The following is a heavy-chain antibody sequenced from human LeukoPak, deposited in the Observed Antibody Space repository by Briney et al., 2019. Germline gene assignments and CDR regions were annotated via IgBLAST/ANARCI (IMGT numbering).Heavy chain of an antibody. CDR3: ARERITTTAFDY. J-gene: IGHJ4*02. D-gene: IGHD4-17*01. Sequence: LPGGSLRLSCAASGFTFTNYLMNWVRQAPGKGLEWVSDISGSGGNTHYADSVKGRFTISRDNSKNTLYLQMDSLRAEDTAIYYCARERITTTAFDYWGQGTLVTVSS. CDR2: ISGSGGNT. V-gene: IGHV3-23*01. CDR1: GFTFTNYL.